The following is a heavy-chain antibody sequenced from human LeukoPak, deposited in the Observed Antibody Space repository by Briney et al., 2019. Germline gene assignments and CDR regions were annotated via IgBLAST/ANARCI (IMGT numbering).Heavy chain of an antibody. CDR2: IIPIFGTA. D-gene: IGHD6-6*01. CDR3: ARYGSSSSAVDY. J-gene: IGHJ4*02. V-gene: IGHV1-69*05. CDR1: GGTFSSYA. Sequence: SVKVSCKASGGTFSSYAISWVRQAPGQGLEWMGRIIPIFGTANYAQKFQGRVTITTDESTSTAYMELSSLRSEDTAVYYCARYGSSSSAVDYWGQGTLVTVSP.